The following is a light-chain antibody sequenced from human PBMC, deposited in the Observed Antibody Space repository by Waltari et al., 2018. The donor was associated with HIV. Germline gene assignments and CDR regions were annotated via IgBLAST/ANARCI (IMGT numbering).Light chain of an antibody. CDR3: QQSYNFPFT. J-gene: IGKJ2*01. CDR1: QTINTY. V-gene: IGKV1-39*01. CDR2: SAS. Sequence: DIQVTQSPSSLSASFGDRVIITCRANQTINTYLNWYQHQPGKAPKLLIYSASTLQNGVPPRFTGSGSGTDFTLTSSSLQPEDFATYYCQQSYNFPFTFGPGTKLEIK.